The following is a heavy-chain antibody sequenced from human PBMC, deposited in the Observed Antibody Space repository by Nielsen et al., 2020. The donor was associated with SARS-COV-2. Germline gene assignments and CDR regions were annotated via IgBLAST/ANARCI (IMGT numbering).Heavy chain of an antibody. CDR3: ARVAVPAAIDAFDI. CDR2: ISWNSGSI. V-gene: IGHV3-9*01. CDR1: GFTFDDYA. Sequence: GGSLRLSCAASGFTFDDYAMHWVRQAPGKGLEWVSGISWNSGSIGYADSVKGRFTISRDNAKNSLYLQMNSLRAEDTALYHCARVAVPAAIDAFDIWGQGTMVTVSS. J-gene: IGHJ3*02. D-gene: IGHD2-2*01.